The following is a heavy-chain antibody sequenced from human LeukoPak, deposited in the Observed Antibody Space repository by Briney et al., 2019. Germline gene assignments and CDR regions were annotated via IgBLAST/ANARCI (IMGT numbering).Heavy chain of an antibody. CDR2: IGASGDST. CDR3: AIQTVTTVAYYYYGMDV. J-gene: IGHJ6*02. D-gene: IGHD4-17*01. Sequence: PGGSLRLSCAASGFTFGKYPMSWFGRAPGRGREWSSGIGASGDSTYYADSVKGRITISRDNSKNTPYLQMNSLRAEDTAVYYCAIQTVTTVAYYYYGMDVWGQGTTVTVSS. CDR1: GFTFGKYP. V-gene: IGHV3-23*01.